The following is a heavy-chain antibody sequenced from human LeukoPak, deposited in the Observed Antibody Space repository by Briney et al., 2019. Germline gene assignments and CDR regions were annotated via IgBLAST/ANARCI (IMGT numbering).Heavy chain of an antibody. CDR3: ARGRTLDY. V-gene: IGHV4-34*01. Sequence: PSETLSLTCAVYGGSFSGYYWSWIRQPPGKGLEWIGEINHSGSTNYNPSLKSRVTISVDTSKNQFSLKLSSVTAADTAVYYCARGRTLDYWGRGTLVTVSS. CDR2: INHSGST. CDR1: GGSFSGYY. J-gene: IGHJ4*02.